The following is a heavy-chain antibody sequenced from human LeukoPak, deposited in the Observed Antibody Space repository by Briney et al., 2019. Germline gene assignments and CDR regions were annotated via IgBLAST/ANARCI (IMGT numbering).Heavy chain of an antibody. Sequence: ASVKVSCKASGYTFTDDYIHWVRQAPGQGLEWMGWINPNSGGTNYAQKFQGRVTMTRDTSISTAYMELSRLRSDDTAVYYCARGAVIGYYYYMDVWGKGTTVTVSS. D-gene: IGHD2-2*01. CDR3: ARGAVIGYYYYMDV. J-gene: IGHJ6*03. CDR2: INPNSGGT. V-gene: IGHV1-2*02. CDR1: GYTFTDDY.